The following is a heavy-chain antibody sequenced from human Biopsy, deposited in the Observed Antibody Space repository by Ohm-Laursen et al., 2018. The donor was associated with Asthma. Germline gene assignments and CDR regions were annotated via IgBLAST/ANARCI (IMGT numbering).Heavy chain of an antibody. J-gene: IGHJ2*01. CDR3: ARIKIRIGAGTDRYFDL. D-gene: IGHD3-16*01. V-gene: IGHV1-2*06. Sequence: ASVKVSCKTSGYTFIDYYVHWVRQAPGQGLEWMGRIDPNSGGTNYAQKFLGRVTMTRDTSVNTAFMVLSRLRSDDTAVYYCARIKIRIGAGTDRYFDLWGRGTLVTVSS. CDR2: IDPNSGGT. CDR1: GYTFIDYY.